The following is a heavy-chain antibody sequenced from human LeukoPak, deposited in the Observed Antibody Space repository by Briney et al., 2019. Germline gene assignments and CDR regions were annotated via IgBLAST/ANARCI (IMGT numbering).Heavy chain of an antibody. CDR1: GFTFSDYH. CDR3: AAGRDIAVAGPGGYFDY. Sequence: GASLRLSCAASGFTFSDYHMNWIRQAPGKGLEWVSYISPGGNTIYFADSVNGRFTLSRDSARNSLSLQMNSLTAEDTAVYYCAAGRDIAVAGPGGYFDYWGRGTLVTVSS. D-gene: IGHD6-19*01. J-gene: IGHJ4*02. CDR2: ISPGGNTI. V-gene: IGHV3-11*01.